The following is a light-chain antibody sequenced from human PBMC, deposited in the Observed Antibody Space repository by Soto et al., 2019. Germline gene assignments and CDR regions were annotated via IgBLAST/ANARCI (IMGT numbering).Light chain of an antibody. CDR2: DVS. V-gene: IGKV3-15*01. Sequence: EIVMTQSPATLSVSPGERVTLSCRASETVSTNLAWYQQRPGQAPRLLIYDVSTGATGIPARFSGRRSGTEFTLTISSLQSEDFGVYYCQQYNSWPQTFGQGTKVEIK. CDR1: ETVSTN. J-gene: IGKJ1*01. CDR3: QQYNSWPQT.